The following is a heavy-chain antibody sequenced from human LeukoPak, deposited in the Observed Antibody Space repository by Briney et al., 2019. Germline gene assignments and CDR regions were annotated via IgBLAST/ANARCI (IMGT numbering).Heavy chain of an antibody. CDR1: VYTFTGYY. CDR2: INPNSWGT. CDR3: AATYSSGWYVWNFDY. Sequence: ASVKVSCKASVYTFTGYYMHWVRQAPGQGLEGMGWINPNSWGTNYAEKFTGRVTRTRQESISTANMELSRLRSDDTAVYYCAATYSSGWYVWNFDYWGQGTLVSVSS. V-gene: IGHV1-2*02. J-gene: IGHJ4*02. D-gene: IGHD6-19*01.